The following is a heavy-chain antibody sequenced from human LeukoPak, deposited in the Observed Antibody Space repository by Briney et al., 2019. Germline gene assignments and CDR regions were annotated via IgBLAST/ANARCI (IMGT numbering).Heavy chain of an antibody. J-gene: IGHJ4*02. Sequence: ASVKVSCKASGGTFSSYAISWVRQAPGQGLEWMGWISAYNGNTNYAQKLQGRVTMTTDTSTSTAYMELRSLRSDDTAVYYCARDQGRYCSGGSCYPGDYWGQGTLVTVSS. D-gene: IGHD2-15*01. CDR3: ARDQGRYCSGGSCYPGDY. CDR1: GGTFSSYA. V-gene: IGHV1-18*01. CDR2: ISAYNGNT.